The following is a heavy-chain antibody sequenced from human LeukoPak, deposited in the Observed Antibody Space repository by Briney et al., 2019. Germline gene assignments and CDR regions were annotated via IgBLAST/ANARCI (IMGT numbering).Heavy chain of an antibody. CDR1: GFTFSSYA. CDR3: ARTYIRGYSYGVLGY. J-gene: IGHJ4*02. D-gene: IGHD5-18*01. V-gene: IGHV3-30*04. Sequence: PGGSLRLPCAASGFTFSSYAMHWVRQAPGKGLEWVAVISYDGSNKYYADSVKGRFTISRDNSKNTLYLQMNSLRAEDTAVYYCARTYIRGYSYGVLGYWGQGTLVTVSS. CDR2: ISYDGSNK.